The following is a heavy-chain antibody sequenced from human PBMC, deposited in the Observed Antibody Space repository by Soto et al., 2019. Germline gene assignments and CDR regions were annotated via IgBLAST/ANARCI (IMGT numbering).Heavy chain of an antibody. CDR1: GFTFSSYG. D-gene: IGHD4-17*01. J-gene: IGHJ4*02. V-gene: IGHV3-30*18. Sequence: QVQLVESGGGVVQPGRSLRLSCAASGFTFSSYGMHWVRQAPGKGLEWVAVISYDGSNKYYADSVKGRFTISRDNSKNTLYLQMNSLRAEDTAVYYCAKDHGEYIFDYWGQGTLVTVSS. CDR3: AKDHGEYIFDY. CDR2: ISYDGSNK.